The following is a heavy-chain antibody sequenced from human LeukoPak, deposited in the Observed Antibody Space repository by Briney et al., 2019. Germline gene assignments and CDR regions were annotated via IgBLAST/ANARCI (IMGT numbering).Heavy chain of an antibody. CDR3: ARGYGGGGNDY. Sequence: GGSLRLSCAASGFTFSGYEMNWVRQAPGKGLEWVSYISSSGSTVYYADSVRGRFTISRDNAKNSLHLQMNSLRVEDTAVYYCARGYGGGGNDYWGPGTLVTVSS. CDR2: ISSSGSTV. J-gene: IGHJ4*02. CDR1: GFTFSGYE. V-gene: IGHV3-48*03. D-gene: IGHD6-19*01.